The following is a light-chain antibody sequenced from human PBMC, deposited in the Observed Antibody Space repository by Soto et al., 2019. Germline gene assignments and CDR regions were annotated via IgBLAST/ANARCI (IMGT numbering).Light chain of an antibody. J-gene: IGLJ2*01. V-gene: IGLV2-14*01. Sequence: QSALTQPASVSGSLGQSITFSCTGTSSDVGGYNYVSWYQQHPGKAPKLMIYVVSNRPSGVSNRFSGSKSGNTASLTISGLQAEDDADYYCSSYTSSSTLVFGGGTKLTVL. CDR1: SSDVGGYNY. CDR3: SSYTSSSTLV. CDR2: VVS.